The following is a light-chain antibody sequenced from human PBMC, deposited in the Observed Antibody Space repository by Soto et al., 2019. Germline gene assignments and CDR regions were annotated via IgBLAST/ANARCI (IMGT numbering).Light chain of an antibody. CDR1: QDIRNF. CDR2: AAS. CDR3: QTYRSVPV. J-gene: IGKJ3*01. V-gene: IGKV1-27*01. Sequence: DIQMTQSPTSLSASVGDRVTITCRASQDIRNFVAWYQQKPGKAPKLLIYAASTLQSGVPSRVSGSGSGTDFTLPISDLQPEDGATYSCQTYRSVPVFRPGTKVEIK.